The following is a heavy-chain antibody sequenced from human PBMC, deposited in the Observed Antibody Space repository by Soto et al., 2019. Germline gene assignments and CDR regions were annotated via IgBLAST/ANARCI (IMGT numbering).Heavy chain of an antibody. Sequence: SETLSLTCTVSGGSISRRSYYWGWIRQPPGKGLECIGSIYYSESTYYNPSLKCRVTISVDTSKNQFSLKLSSVTAADTDVRYCARETPGDTPIANPCFDPWGQGTQVTVSS. V-gene: IGHV4-39*02. CDR2: IYYSEST. CDR3: ARETPGDTPIANPCFDP. J-gene: IGHJ5*02. D-gene: IGHD2-15*01. CDR1: GGSISRRSYY.